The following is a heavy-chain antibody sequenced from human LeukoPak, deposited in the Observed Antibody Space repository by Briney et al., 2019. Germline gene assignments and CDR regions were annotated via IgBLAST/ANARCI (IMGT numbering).Heavy chain of an antibody. CDR2: IIPIFGTG. D-gene: IGHD3-22*01. V-gene: IGHV1-69*13. J-gene: IGHJ4*02. CDR3: ARGLGDSSGYYFSDN. Sequence: SVKVSCKTSGGTFSTSAISWVRRAPGQGLEWMGGIIPIFGTGNYAQKFQGRVTITADEFTSTAYMALSSLTSEDTAVYYCARGLGDSSGYYFSDNWGQGTLVTVSS. CDR1: GGTFSTSA.